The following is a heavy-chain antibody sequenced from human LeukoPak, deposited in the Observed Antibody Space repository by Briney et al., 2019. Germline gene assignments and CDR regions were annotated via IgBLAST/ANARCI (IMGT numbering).Heavy chain of an antibody. CDR3: ARASRAATGTAVFDY. Sequence: ASVKVSCKASGYTLTGYYLHWVRQAPGQGLEWMGWINPNSGGSNSAQKFQGRVTMTRDTSISTAYMDLSRLRSDDTAVYYCARASRAATGTAVFDYWGQGTLVTVSS. CDR1: GYTLTGYY. CDR2: INPNSGGS. V-gene: IGHV1-2*02. J-gene: IGHJ4*02. D-gene: IGHD6-13*01.